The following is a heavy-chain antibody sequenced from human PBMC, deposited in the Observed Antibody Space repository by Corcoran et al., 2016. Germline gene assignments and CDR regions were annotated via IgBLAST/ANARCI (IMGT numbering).Heavy chain of an antibody. J-gene: IGHJ4*02. CDR1: GYTFTTYD. D-gene: IGHD5-18*01. CDR3: ARADGYSDGPGGFDY. Sequence: QVQLVQSGAEVNKPGASVKVPCKASGYTFTTYDINWVRQATGQGLEWMGWMNPNSGNTGYAQKFQGRVTMTRNTSISTAYMELSSLRSEDTAGYYCARADGYSDGPGGFDYWGQGTLVTVSS. V-gene: IGHV1-8*01. CDR2: MNPNSGNT.